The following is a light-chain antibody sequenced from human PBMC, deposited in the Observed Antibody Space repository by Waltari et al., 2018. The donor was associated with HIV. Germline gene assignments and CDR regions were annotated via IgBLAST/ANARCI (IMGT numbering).Light chain of an antibody. CDR1: DTDFALYHF. J-gene: IGLJ3*02. CDR3: ASFTGDSTLL. CDR2: DVA. V-gene: IGLV2-14*03. Sequence: SAVTQPASVSGLPGQSITISCTGDDTDFALYHFVSWFQQHPGKLPRLILYDVASRASGISARFSGSKSGHTASLHISGLRAEDEADYYCASFTGDSTLLFGEGTKVTVL.